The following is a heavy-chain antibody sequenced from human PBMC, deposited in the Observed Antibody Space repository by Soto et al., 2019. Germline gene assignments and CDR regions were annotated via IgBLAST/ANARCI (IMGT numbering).Heavy chain of an antibody. CDR2: IYYSGST. J-gene: IGHJ3*02. V-gene: IGHV4-59*01. D-gene: IGHD3-10*01. CDR1: GGSISSYY. Sequence: PSETLSLTCTVSGGSISSYYWSWIRQPPGKGLEWIGYIYYSGSTNYNPSLKSRVTISVDTSKNQFSLKLSSVTAADTAVYYCARLYSGSGSYYIPSWLHPDIPLGQSLTWDIWGQGTMVTVSS. CDR3: ARLYSGSGSYYIPSWLHPDIPLGQSLTWDI.